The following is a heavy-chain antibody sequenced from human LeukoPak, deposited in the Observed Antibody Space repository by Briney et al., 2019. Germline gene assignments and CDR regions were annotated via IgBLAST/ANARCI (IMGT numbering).Heavy chain of an antibody. Sequence: ASVKVSCKASGYTFTGYYMHWVRQAPGQGLEWMGWINPNSGGTNYAQKFQGRVTMTRDTSISTAYMELSRLRSDDTAVYYCARESMVREICYYGMDVWGQGTTVTVSS. V-gene: IGHV1-2*02. D-gene: IGHD3-10*01. CDR2: INPNSGGT. CDR3: ARESMVREICYYGMDV. J-gene: IGHJ6*02. CDR1: GYTFTGYY.